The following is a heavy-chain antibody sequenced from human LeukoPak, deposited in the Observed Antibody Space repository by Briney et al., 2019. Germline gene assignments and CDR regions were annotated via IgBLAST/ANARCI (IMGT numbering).Heavy chain of an antibody. CDR1: GFTLSNCW. V-gene: IGHV3-74*03. Sequence: GGSLRLSCAASGFTLSNCWMSWVRQAPGKGLVWVSRINTDGRTTQYADSVKGRFTISRDNAQNTLYLQMNSLRAEDTAVYYCARDSTRPGSDFDYWGQGTLVAVSS. CDR3: ARDSTRPGSDFDY. J-gene: IGHJ4*02. CDR2: INTDGRTT. D-gene: IGHD3-10*01.